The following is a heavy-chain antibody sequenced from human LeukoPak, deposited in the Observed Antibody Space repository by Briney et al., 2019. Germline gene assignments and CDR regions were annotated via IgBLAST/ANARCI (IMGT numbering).Heavy chain of an antibody. J-gene: IGHJ4*02. CDR1: GFTFSRYG. V-gene: IGHV3-30*18. CDR2: ISYDGSNK. D-gene: IGHD1-26*01. Sequence: GGSLRLSWAASGFTFSRYGMDWVRQAPGKGLEWVAVISYDGSNKYYAGSVKGRFTISRDNSKNTLYLQMNSLRAEDTAVYYCAKDLVGALDYWGQGTLLTVSS. CDR3: AKDLVGALDY.